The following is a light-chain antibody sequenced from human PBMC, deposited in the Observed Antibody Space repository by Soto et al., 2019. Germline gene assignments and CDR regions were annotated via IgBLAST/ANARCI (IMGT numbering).Light chain of an antibody. CDR2: DAS. J-gene: IGKJ1*01. V-gene: IGKV1-13*02. CDR1: QGISSY. CDR3: QQYNSLWT. Sequence: AIQLTQSPSSLSASVGDRVTITCRASQGISSYLAWYQQKPGKAPKLLIYDASSLESGVPSRFSGSGSGTEFTLTISNLQPDDFATYYCQQYNSLWTFGQGTEVEIK.